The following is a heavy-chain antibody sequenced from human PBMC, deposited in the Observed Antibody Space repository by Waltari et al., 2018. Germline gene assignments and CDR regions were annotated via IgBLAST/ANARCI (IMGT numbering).Heavy chain of an antibody. CDR3: ARGSQVEPFDY. V-gene: IGHV4-34*01. Sequence: QVQLQQWGAGLLKPSETLSLTCAVYGGSFSGYYWSWIRQPPGKGLEWIGEINHSGSTNSNPALKSRVTISVDTSKTQCSLKLSSVTAADTAVYYCARGSQVEPFDYWGQGTLVTVSS. J-gene: IGHJ4*02. CDR2: INHSGST. CDR1: GGSFSGYY. D-gene: IGHD1-26*01.